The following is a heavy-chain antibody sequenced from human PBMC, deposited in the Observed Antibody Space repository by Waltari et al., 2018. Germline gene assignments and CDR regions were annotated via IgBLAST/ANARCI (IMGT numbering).Heavy chain of an antibody. D-gene: IGHD6-13*01. CDR1: GGSIRRHY. CDR2: IYYSGGT. Sequence: QVQLQESGPGLVKPSETLSLTCTVSGGSIRRHYWSWIRKPPGQGLEWIGYIYYSGGTNYNPSLKCRVTISVDTSKNQFSLKLSSVTAADTAVYYCARVRSSSSPPGYYYYGMDVWGQGTTVTVSS. CDR3: ARVRSSSSPPGYYYYGMDV. J-gene: IGHJ6*02. V-gene: IGHV4-59*11.